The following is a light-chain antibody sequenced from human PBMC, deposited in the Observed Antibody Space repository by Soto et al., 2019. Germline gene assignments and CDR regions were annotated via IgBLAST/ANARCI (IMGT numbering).Light chain of an antibody. CDR2: DAS. CDR3: LQRRNCPPT. J-gene: IGKJ4*01. V-gene: IGKV3-11*01. Sequence: EIVLTQSPATLSFSPGERATLSCRASQGVSSDLAWYQQKPGQAPRVLIYDASNRATGIPARFSGSGSGTDFTLPITSLQPEDFAAYYCLQRRNCPPTFGEGTKVEIK. CDR1: QGVSSD.